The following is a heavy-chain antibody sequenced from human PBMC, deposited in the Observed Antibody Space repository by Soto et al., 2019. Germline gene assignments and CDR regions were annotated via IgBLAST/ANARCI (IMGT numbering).Heavy chain of an antibody. D-gene: IGHD2-15*01. J-gene: IGHJ4*02. CDR2: ITGST. V-gene: IGHV4-31*03. CDR1: GASVSSPSYH. Sequence: QVQLQESGPGLVEPSQTLSLICTVSGASVSSPSYHWSWIRQHPGKGLEWIGYITGSTYYNPSLKSRVTISLDTSRNHFSLELNSVTAADTAVYYCATLTAGGGGRGYWGQGTLVTVSS. CDR3: ATLTAGGGGRGY.